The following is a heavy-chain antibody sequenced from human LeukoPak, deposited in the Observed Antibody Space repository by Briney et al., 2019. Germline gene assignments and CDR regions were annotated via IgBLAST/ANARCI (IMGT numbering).Heavy chain of an antibody. CDR1: GFTFSDYY. CDR2: ISSSGNTI. Sequence: KPGGSLRLSCAASGFTFSDYYMNWIRQAPGKGLEWVSYISSSGNTISYADSVKGRFTVSRDNAKNSLYLQMNSLRAEDTAVYYCARSILPAANAIDYWGQGTLVTVSS. D-gene: IGHD2-2*01. V-gene: IGHV3-11*04. CDR3: ARSILPAANAIDY. J-gene: IGHJ4*02.